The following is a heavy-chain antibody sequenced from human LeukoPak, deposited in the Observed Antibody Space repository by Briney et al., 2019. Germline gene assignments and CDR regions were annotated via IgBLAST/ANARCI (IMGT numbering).Heavy chain of an antibody. V-gene: IGHV4-59*01. CDR2: IYYSGST. D-gene: IGHD3-3*01. Sequence: SETLSLTCTVSGGSISSYYWSWIRQPPGKGLEGIGYIYYSGSTNYNPSLKSRVTISVDTSKNQFSLKLSSATAADTAVYYCARAGQYYDFWSASYGGDYFDYWGQGTLVTVSS. J-gene: IGHJ4*02. CDR1: GGSISSYY. CDR3: ARAGQYYDFWSASYGGDYFDY.